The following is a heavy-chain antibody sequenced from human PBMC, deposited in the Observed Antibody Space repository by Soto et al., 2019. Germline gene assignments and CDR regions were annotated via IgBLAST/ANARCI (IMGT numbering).Heavy chain of an antibody. CDR3: AKSLLFVDHAYMDV. CDR2: IIPIQGTA. CDR1: GGSFISYS. D-gene: IGHD2-21*01. V-gene: IGHV1-69*08. Sequence: QVQLVQSGAEVKKPGSSVKVSCEASGGSFISYSFTWVRQAPGQGLEWMGRIIPIQGTASYALKFQDRVTITADRSTTTVYMELRSLRPEDTALYFCAKSLLFVDHAYMDVWGKGTTVTVSS. J-gene: IGHJ6*03.